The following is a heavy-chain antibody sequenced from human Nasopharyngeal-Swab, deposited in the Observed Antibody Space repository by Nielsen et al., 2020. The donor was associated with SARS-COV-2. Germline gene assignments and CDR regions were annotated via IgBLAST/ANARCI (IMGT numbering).Heavy chain of an antibody. D-gene: IGHD2-2*01. CDR2: FDPEDGET. V-gene: IGHV1-24*01. CDR3: ARSSPAFGY. J-gene: IGHJ4*02. Sequence: ASVKVSCKVSGYTLTELSMHWVRQAPGKGLEWVGGFDPEDGETIYAQKFQGRVTMTRDTSISTAYMELSSLTSEDTAVYYCARSSPAFGYWGQGTLVTVSS. CDR1: GYTLTELS.